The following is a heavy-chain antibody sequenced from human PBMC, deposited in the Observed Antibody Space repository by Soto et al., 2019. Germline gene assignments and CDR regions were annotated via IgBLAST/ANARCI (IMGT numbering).Heavy chain of an antibody. J-gene: IGHJ5*02. V-gene: IGHV1-69*01. CDR3: ARDGDPYSSSWYGNWFDP. CDR2: IIPIFGTA. Sequence: QVQLVQSGAEVKKPGSSVKVSCKASGGTFSSYAISWVRQAPGQGLEWMVGIIPIFGTANYAQKFQGRVTITADESTSTAYMELSSLRSEDTAVYYCARDGDPYSSSWYGNWFDPWGQGTLVTVSS. CDR1: GGTFSSYA. D-gene: IGHD6-13*01.